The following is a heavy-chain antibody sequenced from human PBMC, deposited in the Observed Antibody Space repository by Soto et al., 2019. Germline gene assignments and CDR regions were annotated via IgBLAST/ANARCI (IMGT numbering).Heavy chain of an antibody. V-gene: IGHV4-34*01. CDR3: ARLDSSGYYYPFDY. D-gene: IGHD3-22*01. J-gene: IGHJ4*02. CDR1: CGSFSGYY. CDR2: INHSGST. Sequence: SETLSLTCAVYCGSFSGYYWSWIRQPPGKGLEWIGEINHSGSTNYNPSLKSRVTISVDTSKNQFSLKLSSVTAADTAVYYCARLDSSGYYYPFDYWGQGTLVTVSS.